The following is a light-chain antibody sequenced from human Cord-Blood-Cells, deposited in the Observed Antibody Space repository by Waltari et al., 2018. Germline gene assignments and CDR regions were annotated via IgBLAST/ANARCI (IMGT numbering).Light chain of an antibody. Sequence: ALTHHATVSVSLGRSLTLSRTGTSRDVGSYNLVSCYQQHQGKAPKLMIYEGRKRPSGVSNRFSGSKSGNTASLTISGLQAEDEADYYCCSYAGRVFGGGTKLTVL. J-gene: IGLJ3*02. V-gene: IGLV2-23*01. CDR2: EGR. CDR1: SRDVGSYNL. CDR3: CSYAGRV.